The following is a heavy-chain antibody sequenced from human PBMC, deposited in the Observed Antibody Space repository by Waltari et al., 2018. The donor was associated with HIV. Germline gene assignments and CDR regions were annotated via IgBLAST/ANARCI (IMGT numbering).Heavy chain of an antibody. CDR1: GGSFSGYY. J-gene: IGHJ1*01. CDR3: ASPYSSSFRYEFQH. V-gene: IGHV4-34*01. Sequence: QVQLQQWGAGLLKPSETLSLTCAVYGGSFSGYYWSWIRQPPGKGLDWSVEINQSGSTNYNPSLKSRVTISVDTSKNQFSLKLSSVTAADTAVYYCASPYSSSFRYEFQHWGQGTLVTVSS. D-gene: IGHD6-6*01. CDR2: INQSGST.